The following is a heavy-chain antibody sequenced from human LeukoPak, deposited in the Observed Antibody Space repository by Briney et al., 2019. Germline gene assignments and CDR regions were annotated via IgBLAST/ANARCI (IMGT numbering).Heavy chain of an antibody. D-gene: IGHD3-16*02. CDR3: ARGALWGSYRYTYFDY. CDR2: IYYSGST. CDR1: GGSISSGGYY. V-gene: IGHV4-31*03. J-gene: IGHJ4*02. Sequence: SETLSLTCTVSGGSISSGGYYWSWIRQHPGKGLEWIGYIYYSGSTYYNPSLKSRVTISVDTSKNQFSLELSSVTAADTAVYYCARGALWGSYRYTYFDYWGQGTLVTVSS.